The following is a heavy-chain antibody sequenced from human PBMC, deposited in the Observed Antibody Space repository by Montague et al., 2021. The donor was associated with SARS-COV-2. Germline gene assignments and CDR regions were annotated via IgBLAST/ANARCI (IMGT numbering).Heavy chain of an antibody. CDR2: ISTSGNT. D-gene: IGHD3-10*01. V-gene: IGHV4-61*02. CDR3: ARVRYYGSGTSLGMDV. Sequence: TLSLTCTVSGGSVNSGNYYWSWIRQPAGKRLEWMGRISTSGNTNYNPSLKSRLSILVDTSKNQFSLNLRSVTAADTAVYYCARVRYYGSGTSLGMDVWGQGTTVTVSS. J-gene: IGHJ6*02. CDR1: GGSVNSGNYY.